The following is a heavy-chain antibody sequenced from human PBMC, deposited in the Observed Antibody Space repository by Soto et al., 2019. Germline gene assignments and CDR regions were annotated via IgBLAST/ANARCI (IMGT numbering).Heavy chain of an antibody. CDR1: GFTFQSYG. CDR3: AKNRIPAGGTAYYYGMDA. V-gene: IGHV3-30*18. Sequence: PVGSLRLSCTASGFTFQSYGMHWVRQAPGKGLEWVALISSDGSSKDYADSVKGRFTISRDNSKNTLYLQMSSLRGEDMAVYFCAKNRIPAGGTAYYYGMDAWGQGTTVTVSS. CDR2: ISSDGSSK. J-gene: IGHJ6*02. D-gene: IGHD6-13*01.